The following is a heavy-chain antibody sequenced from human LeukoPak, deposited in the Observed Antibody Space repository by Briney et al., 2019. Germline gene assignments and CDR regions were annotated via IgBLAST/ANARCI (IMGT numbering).Heavy chain of an antibody. V-gene: IGHV3-30-3*01. J-gene: IGHJ4*02. CDR1: GFTFSSYA. D-gene: IGHD6-19*01. CDR2: ISYDGSNK. Sequence: PGGSLRLSCAASGFTFSSYAMHWVRQAPGKGLEWGAVISYDGSNKYHADSVKGRFTISRDNSKNTLYLQMNSLRAEDTAVYYCARGRYSSGWDDPRIDYWGQGTLVTVSS. CDR3: ARGRYSSGWDDPRIDY.